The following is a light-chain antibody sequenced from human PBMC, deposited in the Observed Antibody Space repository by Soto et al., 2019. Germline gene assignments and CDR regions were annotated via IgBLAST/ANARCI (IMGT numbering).Light chain of an antibody. CDR3: SSYTRSSTVL. CDR1: SNDVGSYNF. J-gene: IGLJ2*01. V-gene: IGLV2-14*03. CDR2: DVS. Sequence: QSALTQPASVSGSHGQSITISCIGTSNDVGSYNFVSWYQKHPNTAPRLIIYDVSNRPSGVSNRFSGSKSDNTASLTISGLQAEDEADYYCSSYTRSSTVLFGGGTKLTVL.